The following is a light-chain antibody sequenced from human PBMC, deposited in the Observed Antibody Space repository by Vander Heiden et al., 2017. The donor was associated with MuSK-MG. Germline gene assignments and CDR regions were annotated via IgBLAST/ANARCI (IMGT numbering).Light chain of an antibody. CDR3: QQEGSSPRT. J-gene: IGKJ2*01. CDR1: QSVRSSY. V-gene: IGKV3-20*01. Sequence: EIVLTQSPGTLSLSPGERATLSCRASQSVRSSYLAWYQQKPCQAPRLLIYGASSRATGIPDRFSGSGSGTDFTLTISSLEPEDFAVYYCQQEGSSPRTFGQGTKLEIK. CDR2: GAS.